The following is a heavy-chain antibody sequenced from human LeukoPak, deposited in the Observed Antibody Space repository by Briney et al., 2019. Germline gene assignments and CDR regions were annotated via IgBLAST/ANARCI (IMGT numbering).Heavy chain of an antibody. Sequence: GGSLRLSCAASGLTFRRYGMHWVRQTPGKGLEWVAFIESDESISQYADFVKGRFTISRDNSKDMLYLQMNSLTTEDTAMYYCTKNAGRREGWFDPWGQGTLVTVSS. J-gene: IGHJ5*02. CDR3: TKNAGRREGWFDP. V-gene: IGHV3-30*02. D-gene: IGHD1-26*01. CDR2: IESDESIS. CDR1: GLTFRRYG.